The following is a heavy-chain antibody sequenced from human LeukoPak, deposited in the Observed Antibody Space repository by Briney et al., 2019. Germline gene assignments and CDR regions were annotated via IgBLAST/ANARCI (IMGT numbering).Heavy chain of an antibody. Sequence: GASLKVSCKASGYTFTSYYMHWVRQAPGQGLEWMGIINPSGGSTSYEQKFQGRVTMTRDTSTSTVYMELNSLRSEDTAVYYCARGGEDIVVVPAAILDYWGQGTLVTVSS. J-gene: IGHJ4*02. CDR2: INPSGGST. CDR3: ARGGEDIVVVPAAILDY. V-gene: IGHV1-46*01. D-gene: IGHD2-2*01. CDR1: GYTFTSYY.